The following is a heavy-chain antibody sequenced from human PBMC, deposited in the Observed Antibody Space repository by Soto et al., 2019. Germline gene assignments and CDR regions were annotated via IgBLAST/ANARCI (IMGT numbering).Heavy chain of an antibody. CDR1: GGSISSGDYY. CDR3: ARAISSSLNWFDP. V-gene: IGHV4-30-4*01. J-gene: IGHJ5*02. D-gene: IGHD6-13*01. CDR2: IYYSGST. Sequence: QVQLQESGPGLVKPSQTLSLTCTVSGGSISSGDYYWSWIRQPPGKGLEWIGYIYYSGSTYYNPSLKSRVXXSXDXXKNQFSLKLSSVTAADTAVYYCARAISSSLNWFDPWGQGTLVTVSS.